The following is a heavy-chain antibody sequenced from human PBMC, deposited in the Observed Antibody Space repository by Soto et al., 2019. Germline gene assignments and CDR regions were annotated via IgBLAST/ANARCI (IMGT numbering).Heavy chain of an antibody. CDR1: GFTFSSHA. J-gene: IGHJ6*03. CDR3: AKGGDDGDYFFYCYYYMDG. V-gene: IGHV3-23*01. CDR2: VDGSGGDT. Sequence: GGSLRLSCAASGFTFSSHAMGWLRQAPGTGPEWVAFVDGSGGDTSYADSVKGRFTISRDNSKNTLYLQMNSRRAEDTAVYYCAKGGDDGDYFFYCYYYMDGWGKGTTVTVCS. D-gene: IGHD4-17*01.